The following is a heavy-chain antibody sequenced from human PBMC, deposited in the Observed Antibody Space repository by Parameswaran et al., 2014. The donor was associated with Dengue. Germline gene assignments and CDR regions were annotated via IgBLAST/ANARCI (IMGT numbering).Heavy chain of an antibody. Sequence: VRQAPGRGWEWVGRIKSKTDGGTTDYAAPVKGRFTISRDDSKNTLYLQMNSLKTEDTAVYYCTALWGSRTVWGQGTLVTVSS. CDR3: TALWGSRTV. D-gene: IGHD7-27*01. J-gene: IGHJ4*02. V-gene: IGHV3-15*01. CDR2: IKSKTDGGTT.